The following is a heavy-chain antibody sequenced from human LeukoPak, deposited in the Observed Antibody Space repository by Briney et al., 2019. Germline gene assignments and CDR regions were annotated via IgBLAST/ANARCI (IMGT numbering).Heavy chain of an antibody. CDR3: ANHGVYSGSYSMDV. Sequence: PGGSLRLSCAASGLTFSRYAMSWVRQAPGKGLEWVSTFGNSAHYADSVKGRFTISRDNSKNTLYLQMNSLRADDTAVYYCANHGVYSGSYSMDVWGQGTTVIVSS. J-gene: IGHJ6*02. CDR2: FGNSA. CDR1: GLTFSRYA. V-gene: IGHV3-23*01. D-gene: IGHD1-26*01.